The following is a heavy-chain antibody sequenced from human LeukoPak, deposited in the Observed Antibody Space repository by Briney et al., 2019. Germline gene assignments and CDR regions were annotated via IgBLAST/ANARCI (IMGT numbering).Heavy chain of an antibody. V-gene: IGHV4-39*01. CDR2: IYYSGST. CDR1: GGSISSSSYY. D-gene: IGHD3-22*01. Sequence: SETLSLTCTVSGGSISSSSYYWGWIRQPPGKGLEWIGSIYYSGSTYYNPSLKSRVTISVDTSKNQFSLKLSSVTAADTAVYYCARITRSYYYDSSGTAAQKYYFDYWGQGTLVTVSS. CDR3: ARITRSYYYDSSGTAAQKYYFDY. J-gene: IGHJ4*02.